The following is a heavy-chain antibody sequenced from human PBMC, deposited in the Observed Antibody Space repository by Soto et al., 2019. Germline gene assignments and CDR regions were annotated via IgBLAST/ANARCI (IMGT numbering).Heavy chain of an antibody. CDR3: ARDGFSTNFAY. D-gene: IGHD6-13*01. Sequence: SETLSLTCTVSGGSISSGDYYWSWIRQPPGKGLEWIGYIYYSGSTYYNPSLKSRVTISVDTSKNQFSLKLSSVTAADTAVYYCARDGFSTNFAYWGQGTLVTVSS. J-gene: IGHJ4*02. V-gene: IGHV4-30-4*01. CDR1: GGSISSGDYY. CDR2: IYYSGST.